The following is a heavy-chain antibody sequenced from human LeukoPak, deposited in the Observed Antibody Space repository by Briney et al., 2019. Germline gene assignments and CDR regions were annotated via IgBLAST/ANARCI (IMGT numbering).Heavy chain of an antibody. Sequence: PGESLRLSCAASGFTFTTYWMSWVRQAPGKGLEWVSAISGSGGSTYYADSVKGRFTISRNNSKNTLYLQMNSLRAEDRAVYYCAKKNYGEGLFDYWGQGTLVTVSS. CDR3: AKKNYGEGLFDY. CDR1: GFTFTTYW. J-gene: IGHJ4*02. D-gene: IGHD4-17*01. CDR2: ISGSGGST. V-gene: IGHV3-23*01.